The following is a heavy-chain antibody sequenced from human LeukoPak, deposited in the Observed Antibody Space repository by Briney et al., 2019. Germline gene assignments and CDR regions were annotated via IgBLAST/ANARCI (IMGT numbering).Heavy chain of an antibody. CDR1: GFTFSTYW. V-gene: IGHV3-7*01. Sequence: GGSLRLSCAASGFTFSTYWMSWVRQAPGKGLEWVANIKQVGSEAYYIDSVKGRFTISRDNAKNSLYLQMNSLRAEDTAMYYCARDSAGNDYWGQGTLVTVSS. CDR3: ARDSAGNDY. D-gene: IGHD6-13*01. CDR2: IKQVGSEA. J-gene: IGHJ4*02.